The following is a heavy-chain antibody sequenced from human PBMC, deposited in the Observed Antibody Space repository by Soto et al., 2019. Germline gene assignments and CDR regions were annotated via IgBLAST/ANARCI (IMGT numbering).Heavy chain of an antibody. V-gene: IGHV3-23*01. CDR1: GFTFSSYA. D-gene: IGHD3-10*01. Sequence: EVQLLESGGGLVQPGGSLRLSCAASGFTFSSYAMSWVRQAPGKGMEWVAAISGSGGTTYYADSVKARFTCSRDNSNNTLYLQINSLRAEDTAVYYCAKTATCWFSAFDIWGQGTMGSVSS. J-gene: IGHJ3*02. CDR2: ISGSGGTT. CDR3: AKTATCWFSAFDI.